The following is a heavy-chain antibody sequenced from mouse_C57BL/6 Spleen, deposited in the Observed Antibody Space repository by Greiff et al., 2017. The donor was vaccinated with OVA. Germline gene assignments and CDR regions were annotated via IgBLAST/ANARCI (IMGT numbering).Heavy chain of an antibody. CDR1: GYAFTNYL. V-gene: IGHV1-54*01. CDR3: ARPSDGYYVAWFAY. Sequence: VKLMESGAELVRPGTSVKVSCKASGYAFTNYLIEWVKQRPGQGLEWIGVINPGSGGTNYNEKFKGKATLTADKSSSTAYMQLSSLTSEDSAVYFCARPSDGYYVAWFAYWGQGTLVTVSA. CDR2: INPGSGGT. J-gene: IGHJ3*01. D-gene: IGHD2-3*01.